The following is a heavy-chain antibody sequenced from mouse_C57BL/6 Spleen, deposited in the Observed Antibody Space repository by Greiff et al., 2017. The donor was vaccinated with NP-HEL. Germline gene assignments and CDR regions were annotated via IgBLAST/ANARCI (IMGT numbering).Heavy chain of an antibody. V-gene: IGHV5-16*01. CDR1: GFTFSDYY. D-gene: IGHD1-1*01. J-gene: IGHJ2*01. CDR3: ARDLGSSYYFDY. Sequence: EVKVEESEGGLVQPGSSMKLSCTASGFTFSDYYMAWVRQVPEKGLEWVANINYDGSSTYYLDSLKSRFIISRDNAKNILYLQMSSLKSEDTATYYCARDLGSSYYFDYWGQGTTLTVSS. CDR2: INYDGSST.